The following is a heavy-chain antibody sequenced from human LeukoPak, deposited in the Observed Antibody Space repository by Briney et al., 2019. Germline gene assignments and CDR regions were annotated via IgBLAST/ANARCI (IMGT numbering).Heavy chain of an antibody. V-gene: IGHV3-7*04. D-gene: IGHD2-15*01. CDR3: ARALLGEDY. Sequence: PGGSLRLSCAASGFTFSRHWMSWVRQAPGKGLEWVANIKQDGREKFYVDSVKGRFTISRGDAKNSLYLQMNSLRAEDTAVYYCARALLGEDYWGQGTLVTVSS. CDR2: IKQDGREK. J-gene: IGHJ4*02. CDR1: GFTFSRHW.